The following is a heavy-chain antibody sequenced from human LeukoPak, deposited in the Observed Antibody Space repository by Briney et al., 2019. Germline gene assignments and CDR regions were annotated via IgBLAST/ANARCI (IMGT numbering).Heavy chain of an antibody. D-gene: IGHD5-12*01. CDR3: GRESAHSGYDMGE. CDR2: ISYNGRIT. V-gene: IGHV3-30*04. J-gene: IGHJ4*02. Sequence: GRSLRLSCAVSGFTFSNYAMHWVRQAPGKGLEWVAVISYNGRITYDADSVKGRFTISRDNSKNTLYLQMNSLRAEDTAVYYCGRESAHSGYDMGEWGQGTLVSVSP. CDR1: GFTFSNYA.